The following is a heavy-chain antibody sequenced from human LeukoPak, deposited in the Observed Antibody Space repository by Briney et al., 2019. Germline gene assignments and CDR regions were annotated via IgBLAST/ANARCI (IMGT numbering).Heavy chain of an antibody. Sequence: LGGSLRLSCTVSGFTFSGYTMQWLRQAPGKGLEWVSSISSRGLYIYFADSLKGRFTISRDNAKNSLYLQVNSLSAEDTALYYCAREFEPDYFDYWGQGTLVTVSS. V-gene: IGHV3-21*01. CDR1: GFTFSGYT. CDR3: AREFEPDYFDY. J-gene: IGHJ4*02. CDR2: ISSRGLYI. D-gene: IGHD1-14*01.